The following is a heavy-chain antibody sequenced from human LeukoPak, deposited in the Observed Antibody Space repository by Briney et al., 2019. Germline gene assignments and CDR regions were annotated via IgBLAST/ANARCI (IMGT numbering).Heavy chain of an antibody. V-gene: IGHV3-23*01. Sequence: GGSLRLSCAASGVTFSGYAMSWVRQAPGKGLEWVSAISGSGGSTYYADSVKGRFTISRDNSKNTLYLQMNSLRAEDTAVYYCVKMPVGAAYYFDYWGQGTLVTVSS. CDR3: VKMPVGAAYYFDY. J-gene: IGHJ4*02. CDR2: ISGSGGST. D-gene: IGHD1-26*01. CDR1: GVTFSGYA.